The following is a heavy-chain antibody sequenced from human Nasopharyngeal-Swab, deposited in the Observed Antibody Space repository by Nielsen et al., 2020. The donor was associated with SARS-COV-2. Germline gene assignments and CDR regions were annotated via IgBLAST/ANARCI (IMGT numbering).Heavy chain of an antibody. CDR3: TTGRGYSYGYYYYYMDV. V-gene: IGHV3-15*01. J-gene: IGHJ6*03. CDR1: GFTFSNAW. D-gene: IGHD5-18*01. CDR2: IKSKTDGGTT. Sequence: GGSLRLSCAASGFTFSNAWMSWVRQAPGRGLEWVGRIKSKTDGGTTDHAAPVKGRFTISRDDSKNTLYLQMNSLKTEDTAVYYCTTGRGYSYGYYYYYMDVGGKGTTVTVSS.